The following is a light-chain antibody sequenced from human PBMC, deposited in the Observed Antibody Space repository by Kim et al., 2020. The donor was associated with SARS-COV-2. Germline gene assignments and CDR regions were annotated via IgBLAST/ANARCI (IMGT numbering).Light chain of an antibody. V-gene: IGKV3-15*01. CDR1: QSISSN. CDR2: GAS. CDR3: QQYNDWPWT. Sequence: EIVMTQSPATLSVSPGERATLSCRASQSISSNLGWYQQKPGQAPRLLIYGASTRATGIPAWFSGSGSGTEYTLTISSLQSEDFAVYCCQQYNDWPWTFGQGTKVDIK. J-gene: IGKJ1*01.